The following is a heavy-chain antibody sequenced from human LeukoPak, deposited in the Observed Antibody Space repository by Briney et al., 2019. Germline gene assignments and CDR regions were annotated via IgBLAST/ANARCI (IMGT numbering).Heavy chain of an antibody. CDR3: ARGDYGYDSSSCYYYFDY. V-gene: IGHV3-21*01. J-gene: IGHJ4*02. CDR2: ISSSSSYI. CDR1: GFTFSSYS. Sequence: GSLRLSCAASGFTFSSYSMNWVRQAPGKGLEWVSSISSSSSYIYYADSVKGRFTISRDNAKNSLYLQMNSLRAEDTAVYYCARGDYGYDSSSCYYYFDYWGQGTLVTVSS. D-gene: IGHD3-22*01.